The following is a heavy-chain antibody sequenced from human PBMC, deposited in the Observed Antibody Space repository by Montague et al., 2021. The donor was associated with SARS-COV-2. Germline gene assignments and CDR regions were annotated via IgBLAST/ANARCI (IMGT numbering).Heavy chain of an antibody. CDR1: GGSITNDD. V-gene: IGHV4-59*08. CDR2: IFKSGDI. D-gene: IGHD3-16*01. Sequence: SETLSLTCTVSGGSITNDDWSWIQQPPGKGLEWIVNIFKSGDIDYNPSLRSRVIISVDTSKSQFSLKVTSVTAADTAAYYCARYYERSLDVWGQGTTVTVSS. J-gene: IGHJ6*02. CDR3: ARYYERSLDV.